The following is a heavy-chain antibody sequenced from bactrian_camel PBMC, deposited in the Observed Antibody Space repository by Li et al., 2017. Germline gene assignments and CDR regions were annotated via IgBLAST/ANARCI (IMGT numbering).Heavy chain of an antibody. J-gene: IGHJ4*01. Sequence: HVQLVESGGGSVQAGGSLRLSCTYKTTPYCMAWFRQVPGKEREPVAGFESDGRARYWESVKGRFTISRDNRKNIGFLQMNNLKPEDTAMYFCAADQFCGIVWYDYEYDYRGQGTQVTVS. CDR1: TTPYC. CDR2: FESDGRA. CDR3: AADQFCGIVWYDYEYDY. V-gene: IGHV3S53*01. D-gene: IGHD6*01.